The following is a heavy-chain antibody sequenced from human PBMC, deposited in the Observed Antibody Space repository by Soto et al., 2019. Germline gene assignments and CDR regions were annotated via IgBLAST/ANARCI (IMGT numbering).Heavy chain of an antibody. V-gene: IGHV3-21*01. D-gene: IGHD6-13*01. CDR3: AGDPEQLDLRDFDY. CDR1: GFTFSSYG. CDR2: ISSSSSYI. J-gene: IGHJ4*02. Sequence: EVQLVESGGGLVKPGGSLRLSCAASGFTFSSYGMNWVRQAPGKGLEWVSSISSSSSYIYYADSVKGRFTISRDNAKNALYLQMNSLRAEDTAVYYCAGDPEQLDLRDFDYWGQGTLVTVSS.